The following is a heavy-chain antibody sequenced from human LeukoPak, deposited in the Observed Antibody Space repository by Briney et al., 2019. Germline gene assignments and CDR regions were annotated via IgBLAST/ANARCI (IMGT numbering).Heavy chain of an antibody. CDR1: GGSISSYY. Sequence: PSETLSLTCTVSGGSISSYYWSWIRQPPGKGLEWIGYIYYSGSTNYNPSLKSRVTISVDTSKNQFSLKLSSVTAADTAVYYCARDRVKNGYNPGDNWGQGTLVTVSS. J-gene: IGHJ4*02. CDR3: ARDRVKNGYNPGDN. CDR2: IYYSGST. D-gene: IGHD5-24*01. V-gene: IGHV4-59*01.